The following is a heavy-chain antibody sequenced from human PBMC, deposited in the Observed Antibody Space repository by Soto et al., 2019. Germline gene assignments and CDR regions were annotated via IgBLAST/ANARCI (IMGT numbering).Heavy chain of an antibody. D-gene: IGHD3-10*01. Sequence: QVQLQESGPGLVKPSETLSLTCTVSGGSISSYYWSWIRQPPGKGLEWIGYIYYSGSTNYNPSLKSRVTISVDTSKNQFSLKLSSVTAADTAVYYCARGAYGPDQTGDAFDIWGQGTMVTVSS. CDR3: ARGAYGPDQTGDAFDI. CDR1: GGSISSYY. J-gene: IGHJ3*02. V-gene: IGHV4-59*01. CDR2: IYYSGST.